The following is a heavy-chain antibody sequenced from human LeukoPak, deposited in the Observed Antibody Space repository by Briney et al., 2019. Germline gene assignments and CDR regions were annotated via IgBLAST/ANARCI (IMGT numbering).Heavy chain of an antibody. V-gene: IGHV3-30*04. CDR1: GFTFSSYA. Sequence: GGSPRLSCAASGFTFSSYAMHWVRQAPGKGLEWVAVISYDGSNKYYADSVKGRFTISRDNSKNTLYLQMNSLRAEDTAVYYCARDSVALHIVVVTAILSYWGQGTLVTVSS. CDR3: ARDSVALHIVVVTAILSY. J-gene: IGHJ4*02. D-gene: IGHD2-21*02. CDR2: ISYDGSNK.